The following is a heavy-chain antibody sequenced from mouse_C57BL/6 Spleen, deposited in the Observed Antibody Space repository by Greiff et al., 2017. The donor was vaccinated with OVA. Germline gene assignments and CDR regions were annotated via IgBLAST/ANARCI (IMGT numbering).Heavy chain of an antibody. CDR2: IWTGGGT. V-gene: IGHV2-9-1*01. J-gene: IGHJ1*03. CDR3: ARTYGSSYVGYFDV. CDR1: GFSLTSYA. D-gene: IGHD1-1*01. Sequence: QVQLQQSGPGLVAPSQSLSITCTVSGFSLTSYAISWVRQPPGKGLEWLGVIWTGGGTNYNSALKSRLSISKDNSKSQVFLKMNSLQTEDTAGYYCARTYGSSYVGYFDVWGTGTTVTVSS.